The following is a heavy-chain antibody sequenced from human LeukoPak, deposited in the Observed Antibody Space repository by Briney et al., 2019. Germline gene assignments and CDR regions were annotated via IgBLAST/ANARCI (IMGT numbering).Heavy chain of an antibody. Sequence: GGSLRLSCAASGFTFSSYGMHWVRQAPGKGLEWVSSITSSSTYMFYADSVKGRFTISRDNSKNTLYLQMNSLRAEDTAVYYCAKGGEDDILTGYYVGDYFDYWGQGTLVTVSS. CDR1: GFTFSSYG. CDR2: ITSSSTYM. D-gene: IGHD3-9*01. V-gene: IGHV3-21*04. CDR3: AKGGEDDILTGYYVGDYFDY. J-gene: IGHJ4*02.